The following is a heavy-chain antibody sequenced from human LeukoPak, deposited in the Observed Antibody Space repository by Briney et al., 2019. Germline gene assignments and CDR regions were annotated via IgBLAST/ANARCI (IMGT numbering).Heavy chain of an antibody. CDR2: ISSTSGDV. Sequence: PGGSLRLSCAASGFTFSSYWMSWVRQAPGKALEWVSHISSTSGDVYYADSVKGRFTISRDNAKNSLYLQMNSLRVEDTAIYYCAQKGGTDHWGQGTLVTVSS. D-gene: IGHD2-15*01. CDR3: AQKGGTDH. J-gene: IGHJ4*02. V-gene: IGHV3-48*01. CDR1: GFTFSSYW.